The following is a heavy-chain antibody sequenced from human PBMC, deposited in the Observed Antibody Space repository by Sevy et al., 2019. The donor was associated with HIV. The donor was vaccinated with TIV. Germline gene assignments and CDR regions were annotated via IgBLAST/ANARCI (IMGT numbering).Heavy chain of an antibody. V-gene: IGHV3-33*01. CDR1: GFTFSTYG. J-gene: IGHJ4*02. CDR2: IWFDESNT. CDR3: ASDLEFYDYGYYWPAFMPDY. Sequence: GGCLRLSCAASGFTFSTYGMHCVRQAPGKGLEWVAVIWFDESNTYYADSVKGRFTISRDIAKNTLHLQMNSLRAEDTAVSYRASDLEFYDYGYYWPAFMPDYWGQGTAVLVSS. D-gene: IGHD3-16*01.